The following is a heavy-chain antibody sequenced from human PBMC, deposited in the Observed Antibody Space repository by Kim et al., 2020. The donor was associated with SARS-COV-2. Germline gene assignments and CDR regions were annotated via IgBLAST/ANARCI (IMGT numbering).Heavy chain of an antibody. J-gene: IGHJ4*02. CDR2: IIPIFGTA. V-gene: IGHV1-69*13. CDR3: ARDRASCSSTSCYGPFDY. Sequence: SVKVSCKASGGTFSSYAISWVRQAPGQGLEWMGGIIPIFGTANYAQKFQGRVTITADESTSTAYMELSSLRSEDTAVYYCARDRASCSSTSCYGPFDYWGQGTLVTVSS. CDR1: GGTFSSYA. D-gene: IGHD2-2*01.